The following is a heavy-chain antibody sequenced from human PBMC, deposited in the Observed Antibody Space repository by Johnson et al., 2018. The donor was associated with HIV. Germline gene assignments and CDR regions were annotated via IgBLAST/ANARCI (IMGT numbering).Heavy chain of an antibody. D-gene: IGHD2-15*01. CDR3: ARSVGYCSGGSCSPDAFDI. J-gene: IGHJ3*02. CDR2: INWNGGRT. Sequence: EVQLVESGGGVVRPGESLRLSCAASGFTFDDYDMKWVRQAPGKGLEWVSGINWNGGRTDYADSVKGRFTISRDNAKKSLYLQMNSLRAEDTAVYYCARSVGYCSGGSCSPDAFDIWGQGTMVTVSS. V-gene: IGHV3-20*04. CDR1: GFTFDDYD.